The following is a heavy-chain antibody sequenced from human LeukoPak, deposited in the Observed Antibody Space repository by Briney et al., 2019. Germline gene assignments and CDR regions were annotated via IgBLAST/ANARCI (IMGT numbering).Heavy chain of an antibody. CDR3: AKVRSGYSYGDAFDI. Sequence: GGSLRLSCAASGFTFNIYAMHWVRQAPGQGLEWVSGISWDSTNIGYADSVKGRFTISRDNAKNSLYLQMSSLRAEDTALYYCAKVRSGYSYGDAFDIWGQGTMVTVSS. CDR1: GFTFNIYA. J-gene: IGHJ3*02. D-gene: IGHD5-18*01. CDR2: ISWDSTNI. V-gene: IGHV3-9*01.